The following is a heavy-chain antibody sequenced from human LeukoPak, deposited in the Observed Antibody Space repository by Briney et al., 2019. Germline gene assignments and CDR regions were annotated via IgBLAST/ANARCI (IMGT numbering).Heavy chain of an antibody. J-gene: IGHJ4*02. D-gene: IGHD2-15*01. V-gene: IGHV4-59*01. CDR2: ISYSGST. CDR3: ARSGGYLLYFDY. Sequence: SETLSLTCSVSGGSISNYYWGWIRQPPGKGLEWIGYISYSGSTNYNPSLKSRVAISVDTSKNQFSLKLRSVTAADTAVYYCARSGGYLLYFDYWGQGTLATVSS. CDR1: GGSISNYY.